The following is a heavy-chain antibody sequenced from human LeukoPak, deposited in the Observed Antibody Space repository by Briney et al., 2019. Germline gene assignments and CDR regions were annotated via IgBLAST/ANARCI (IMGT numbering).Heavy chain of an antibody. CDR2: IIPILGIA. V-gene: IGHV1-69*04. Sequence: SVKVSCKASRGTFSSYAISWVRQATAQGLEWMGRIIPILGIANYAQKFQGRVTITADKSTSTAYMELSSLRSEDTAVYYCARDQRKAPRYYYYGMDVWGQGTTVTVSS. CDR3: ARDQRKAPRYYYYGMDV. CDR1: RGTFSSYA. J-gene: IGHJ6*02.